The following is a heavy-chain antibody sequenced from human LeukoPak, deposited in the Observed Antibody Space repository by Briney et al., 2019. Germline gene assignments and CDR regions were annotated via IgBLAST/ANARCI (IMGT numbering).Heavy chain of an antibody. V-gene: IGHV3-74*01. D-gene: IGHD3-10*01. Sequence: PGGSLRLSCAASGFTSSNYWMHWVRQAPGKGLVWVSRIYDDGSGSTYAASVKGRFTISRDNAQNTLYLQMNSLRAEDTAVYYCARVGLGRSGSSGLDYWGQGTLVTVSS. J-gene: IGHJ4*02. CDR3: ARVGLGRSGSSGLDY. CDR2: IYDDGSGS. CDR1: GFTSSNYW.